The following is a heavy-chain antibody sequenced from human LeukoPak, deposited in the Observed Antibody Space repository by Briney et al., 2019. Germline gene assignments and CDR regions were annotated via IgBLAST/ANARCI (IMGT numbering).Heavy chain of an antibody. V-gene: IGHV1-18*01. J-gene: IGHJ4*02. D-gene: IGHD6-6*01. Sequence: RASVKVSCKASGYTFTSYGISWVRQAPGQGLEWMGWISTYKGNTNYAQKLQGRVTVTTDTSTSTVYMELRSLRSDDTAVYYCGRPMDSSTSRLIEYWGQGTLVTVSS. CDR3: GRPMDSSTSRLIEY. CDR2: ISTYKGNT. CDR1: GYTFTSYG.